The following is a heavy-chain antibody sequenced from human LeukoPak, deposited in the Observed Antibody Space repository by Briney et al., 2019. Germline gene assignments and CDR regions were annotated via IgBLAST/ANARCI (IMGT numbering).Heavy chain of an antibody. CDR1: GGTFSSYG. V-gene: IGHV1-69*05. CDR3: ASTRISGDQSGEYFQH. Sequence: SVKVSCKASGGTFSSYGISWVRQAPGQGLEWMGRIIPIFGTANYAQKFQGRVTIPTEESTSTAYMQLSSLRSEDTALYYCASTRISGDQSGEYFQHWGEGSLLTASS. D-gene: IGHD2-15*01. CDR2: IIPIFGTA. J-gene: IGHJ1*01.